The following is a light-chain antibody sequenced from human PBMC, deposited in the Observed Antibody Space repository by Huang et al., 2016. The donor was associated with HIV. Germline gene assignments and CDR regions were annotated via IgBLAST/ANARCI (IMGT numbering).Light chain of an antibody. CDR1: QNIVSS. CDR3: QQYYDWPPPT. J-gene: IGKJ4*01. CDR2: GAS. Sequence: EIVMTQSPVTLSVSPGERATLSCRASQNIVSSLAWYQQKPGQTPRLLIYGASTRATGVPARCSGSGSETEFTLTISSLQSEDFAVYYCQQYYDWPPPTFGGGTEVEIK. V-gene: IGKV3-15*01.